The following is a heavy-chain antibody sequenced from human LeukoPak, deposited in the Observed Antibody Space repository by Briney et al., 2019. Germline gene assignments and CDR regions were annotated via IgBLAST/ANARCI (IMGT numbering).Heavy chain of an antibody. CDR1: GGSFSGYY. V-gene: IGHV4-34*01. D-gene: IGHD6-19*01. J-gene: IGHJ4*02. CDR2: INHSGST. CDR3: ARVGGGIAVAIYY. Sequence: PSETLSLTCAVYGGSFSGYYWSWIRQPPGKGLEWIGEINHSGSTNYNPSLKSRVTISVDTSKNQSSLKLSSVTAADTAVYYCARVGGGIAVAIYYWGQGTLVTVSS.